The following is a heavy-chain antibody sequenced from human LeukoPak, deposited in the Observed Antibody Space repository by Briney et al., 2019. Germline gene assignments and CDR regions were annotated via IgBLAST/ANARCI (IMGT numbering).Heavy chain of an antibody. J-gene: IGHJ4*02. Sequence: ASVKVSCKASGYTFTSYYMHWVRQAPGQGLEWMGIINPSGGSTSYAQKFQGRVTMTRDTSTSTVYMELSRLRSDDTAVYYCARGAYYYDSSGYNTLPDYWGQGTLVTVSS. V-gene: IGHV1-46*01. CDR3: ARGAYYYDSSGYNTLPDY. D-gene: IGHD3-22*01. CDR1: GYTFTSYY. CDR2: INPSGGST.